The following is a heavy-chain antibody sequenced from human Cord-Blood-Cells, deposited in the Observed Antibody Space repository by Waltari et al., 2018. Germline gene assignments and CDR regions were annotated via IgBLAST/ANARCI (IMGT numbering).Heavy chain of an antibody. V-gene: IGHV4-39*01. J-gene: IGHJ2*01. D-gene: IGHD7-27*01. Sequence: QLQLQESGPGLVKHSETLSLTCTVSGGSISSSSYYWGWIRQLPGKGLEWIGSIYYSGSTYYNPSLKSRVTISVDTSKTQFSLKLSSVTAADTAVYYCATELGGYFDLWGRGTLVTVSS. CDR1: GGSISSSSYY. CDR2: IYYSGST. CDR3: ATELGGYFDL.